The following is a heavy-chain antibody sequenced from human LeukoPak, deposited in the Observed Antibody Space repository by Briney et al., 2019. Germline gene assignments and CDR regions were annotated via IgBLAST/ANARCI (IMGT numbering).Heavy chain of an antibody. Sequence: ASVKVSCKASGYTFTSYDINWVRRATGQGLEWMGWMNPNSGNTGYAQKFQGRVTMTRNTSISTAYMELSSLRSEDTAVYYCARGLRGTNYYDFWSGYLYYYYGMDVWGQGTTVTVSS. CDR2: MNPNSGNT. D-gene: IGHD3-3*01. J-gene: IGHJ6*02. CDR1: GYTFTSYD. V-gene: IGHV1-8*01. CDR3: ARGLRGTNYYDFWSGYLYYYYGMDV.